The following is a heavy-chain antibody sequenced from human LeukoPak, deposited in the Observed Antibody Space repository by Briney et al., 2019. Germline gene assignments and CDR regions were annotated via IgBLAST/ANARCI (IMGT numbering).Heavy chain of an antibody. CDR3: ARRDRFGGYGVNYFDY. CDR1: GGSISSSSYY. D-gene: IGHD3-22*01. CDR2: IYYSGST. J-gene: IGHJ4*02. V-gene: IGHV4-39*01. Sequence: SETLSLTCTVSGGSISSSSYYWGWIRQPPGKGLEWIGSIYYSGSTYYNPSLKSRVTISVDTSKNQFSLKLSSVTAADTAVYYCARRDRFGGYGVNYFDYWGQGTLVTVSS.